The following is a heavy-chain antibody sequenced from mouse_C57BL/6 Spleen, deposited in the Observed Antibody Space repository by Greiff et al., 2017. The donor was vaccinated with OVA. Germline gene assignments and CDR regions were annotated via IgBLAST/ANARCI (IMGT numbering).Heavy chain of an antibody. D-gene: IGHD2-2*01. J-gene: IGHJ4*01. CDR2: IYPGSGST. Sequence: QVQLQQPGAELVKPGASVKMSCKASGYTFTSYWITWVKQRPGQGLEWIGDIYPGSGSTNYNEKFKSKATLTVDTSSSTAYMQLSSLTSEDSAVYYCAGSGGYDGNYYAMDYWGQGTSVTVSS. CDR3: AGSGGYDGNYYAMDY. CDR1: GYTFTSYW. V-gene: IGHV1-55*01.